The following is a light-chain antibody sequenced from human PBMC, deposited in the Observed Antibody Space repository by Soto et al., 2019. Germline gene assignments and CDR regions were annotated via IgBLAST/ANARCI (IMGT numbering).Light chain of an antibody. V-gene: IGLV1-40*01. CDR2: GNN. CDR1: SSNIGAGYD. J-gene: IGLJ3*02. CDR3: QSFDSSLSGSV. Sequence: QSVLTQPPSVSGAPGQRVTISCTGSSSNIGAGYDVHWYQQLPGTAPKLLIYGNNNRPSGVPDRFSGSKSGTSASLAIAGLQAEDEADYYCQSFDSSLSGSVFGGVTTLTVL.